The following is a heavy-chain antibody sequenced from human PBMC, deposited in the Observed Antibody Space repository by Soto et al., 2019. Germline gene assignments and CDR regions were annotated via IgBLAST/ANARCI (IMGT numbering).Heavy chain of an antibody. CDR2: INAGNGNT. CDR3: ATLRGYCSGGSCFGSNWFDP. Sequence: ASVKVSCKASGGTFSIYTISWVRQAPGQGLEWMGWINAGNGNTKYSQKFQGRVTITRDTSASTAYMELSSLRSEDTAVYYCATLRGYCSGGSCFGSNWFDPWGQGTLVTVSS. D-gene: IGHD2-15*01. V-gene: IGHV1-3*01. J-gene: IGHJ5*02. CDR1: GGTFSIYT.